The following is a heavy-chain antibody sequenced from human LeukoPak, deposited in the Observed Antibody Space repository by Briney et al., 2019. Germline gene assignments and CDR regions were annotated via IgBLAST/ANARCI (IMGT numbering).Heavy chain of an antibody. Sequence: GASVKVSCKASGYTFTSYYMHWVRQAPGQGLEWMGIINPSGGSTSYAQKFQGRVTMARDMSTSTVYMELSSLRSEDTAVYYCARDASNCSGGSCYYFDYWGQGTLVTVSS. CDR1: GYTFTSYY. D-gene: IGHD2-15*01. CDR3: ARDASNCSGGSCYYFDY. J-gene: IGHJ4*02. CDR2: INPSGGST. V-gene: IGHV1-46*01.